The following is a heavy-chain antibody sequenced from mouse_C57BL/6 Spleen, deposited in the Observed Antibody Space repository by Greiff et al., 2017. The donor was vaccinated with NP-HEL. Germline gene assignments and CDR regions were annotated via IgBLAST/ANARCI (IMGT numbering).Heavy chain of an antibody. Sequence: VQLQQSGPELVKPGASVKIPCKASGYTFTDYNMDWVKQSHGKSLEWIGDINPNNGGTTYNQKFKGKATLTVDKSSSTAYMELRSLTSEDTAVYYCARRKLLRGFDYWGQGTTLTVSS. J-gene: IGHJ2*01. V-gene: IGHV1-18*01. CDR1: GYTFTDYN. CDR3: ARRKLLRGFDY. CDR2: INPNNGGT. D-gene: IGHD2-4*01.